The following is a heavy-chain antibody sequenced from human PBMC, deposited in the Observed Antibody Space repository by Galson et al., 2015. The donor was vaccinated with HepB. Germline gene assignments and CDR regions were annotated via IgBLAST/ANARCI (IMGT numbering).Heavy chain of an antibody. D-gene: IGHD3-16*01. V-gene: IGHV3-7*03. CDR3: ARDDGDYVWGDY. CDR1: GFTFSSYW. Sequence: SLRLSCEASGFTFSSYWMSWVRQAPGKGLEWVANIKQDGSEKYYVDSVKGRFTIPRDNAKNSLYLQMNSLRAEDTAVYYCARDDGDYVWGDYWGQGTLVTVSS. CDR2: IKQDGSEK. J-gene: IGHJ4*02.